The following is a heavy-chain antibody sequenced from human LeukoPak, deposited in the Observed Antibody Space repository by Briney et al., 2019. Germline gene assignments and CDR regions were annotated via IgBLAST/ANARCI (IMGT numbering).Heavy chain of an antibody. CDR2: IRYDGSFK. J-gene: IGHJ4*02. V-gene: IGHV3-30*02. D-gene: IGHD5-18*01. CDR3: AKDKYSPFDY. CDR1: GFTFSSHA. Sequence: PGGSLRLSCVVSGFTFSSHAMHWVRQAPGKGRAWVTFIRYDGSFKYYADSVKGRFTISRDNSKNTLYLQMNSLRAEDTAMYYCAKDKYSPFDYWGQGTLVTVSS.